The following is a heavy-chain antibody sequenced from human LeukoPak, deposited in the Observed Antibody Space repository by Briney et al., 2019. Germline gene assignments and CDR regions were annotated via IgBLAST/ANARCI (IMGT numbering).Heavy chain of an antibody. Sequence: GGSLRLSCAASGFPFSNYRMSWVRQAPGKGLEWVANMKEDGGEINYVDSVKGRFTISRDNAKNSLFLQMNSLRVDDTAVYYCARSIMVRGVISHFDYWGQGTLVTVSS. CDR2: MKEDGGEI. D-gene: IGHD3-10*01. CDR1: GFPFSNYR. CDR3: ARSIMVRGVISHFDY. V-gene: IGHV3-7*01. J-gene: IGHJ4*02.